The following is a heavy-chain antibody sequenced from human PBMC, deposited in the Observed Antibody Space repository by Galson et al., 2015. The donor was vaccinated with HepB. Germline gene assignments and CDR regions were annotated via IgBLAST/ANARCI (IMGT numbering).Heavy chain of an antibody. V-gene: IGHV3-23*01. CDR3: AKNCCSGSSYFYGMDV. J-gene: IGHJ6*02. Sequence: SLRLSCAASGFTFSSYAMNWVRQAPGQGLEWVSGISGSGGTTDYADSVKGRFSISRDNSKNTLYMQMNSLRAEDTAVYYCAKNCCSGSSYFYGMDVWGQGTTVTVSS. CDR2: ISGSGGTT. CDR1: GFTFSSYA. D-gene: IGHD3-10*02.